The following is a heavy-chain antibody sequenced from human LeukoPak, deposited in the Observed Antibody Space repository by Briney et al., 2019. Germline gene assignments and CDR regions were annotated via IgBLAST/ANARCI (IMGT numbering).Heavy chain of an antibody. Sequence: GGSLRLSCAASGFTFSSYSMNWVRQAPGKGLEWVSYISSSSSTIYYADSVKGRFTISRDNAKNSLYLQMNSLRAEDTAVYYCARDVTPGAFDIWGQGTMVTVSS. V-gene: IGHV3-48*04. D-gene: IGHD2-21*02. J-gene: IGHJ3*02. CDR3: ARDVTPGAFDI. CDR1: GFTFSSYS. CDR2: ISSSSSTI.